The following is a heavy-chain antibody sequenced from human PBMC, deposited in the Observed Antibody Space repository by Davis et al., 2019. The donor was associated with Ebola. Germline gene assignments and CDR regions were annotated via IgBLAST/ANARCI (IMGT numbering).Heavy chain of an antibody. CDR3: ARGRQWELLVDY. CDR1: GGSISSYY. D-gene: IGHD1-26*01. V-gene: IGHV4-59*05. Sequence: SETLSLTCTVSGGSISSYYWSWIRQPPGKGLAWIGSIYYSGSTYYNPSLKSRVTISVDTSKKQFSLKLSSVTAADTAVYYCARGRQWELLVDYWGQGTLVTVSS. J-gene: IGHJ4*02. CDR2: IYYSGST.